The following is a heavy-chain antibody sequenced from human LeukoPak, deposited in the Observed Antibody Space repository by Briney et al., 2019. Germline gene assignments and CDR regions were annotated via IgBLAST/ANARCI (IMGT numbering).Heavy chain of an antibody. D-gene: IGHD3-10*01. CDR3: ARHYGP. CDR1: GDSISSTSHY. V-gene: IGHV4-39*01. CDR2: IYFTGST. J-gene: IGHJ5*02. Sequence: PSETLSLTCTVSGDSISSTSHYWDWIRQPPGKGPEWIGNIYFTGSTYYCPSLKSRVTISVDRSKNQFSLKLSSVTAADTAVYYCARHYGPWGQGTLVTVSS.